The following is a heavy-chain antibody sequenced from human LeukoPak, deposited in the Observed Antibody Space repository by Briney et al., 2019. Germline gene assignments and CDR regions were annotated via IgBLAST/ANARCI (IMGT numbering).Heavy chain of an antibody. CDR2: INTREST. CDR1: GGSISSGSYY. V-gene: IGHV4-61*02. CDR3: ARVSFELYYMDV. D-gene: IGHD1-26*01. J-gene: IGHJ6*03. Sequence: PSETLSLTCTVSGGSISSGSYYWSWIRQPAGKGLEWVGRINTRESTYYNPSLRSRVTISVDMSKNQFSLKLTSVTAADTAVYYCARVSFELYYMDVWGKGTTVTVSS.